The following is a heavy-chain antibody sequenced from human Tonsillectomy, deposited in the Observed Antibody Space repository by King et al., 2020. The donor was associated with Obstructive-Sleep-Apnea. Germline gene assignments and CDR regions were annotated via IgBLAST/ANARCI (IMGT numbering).Heavy chain of an antibody. V-gene: IGHV5-51*01. CDR3: ARHPAYSGSYYWDAFDI. Sequence: QLVQSGAEVKKPGESLKISCKGSGYSFTSYWIGWVRQMPGKGLEWTGVIYPGDSDTRYSPSFQGQVTISADKSISTAYLQWSSLKASDTAMYYCARHPAYSGSYYWDAFDIWGQGTMVTVSS. D-gene: IGHD1-26*01. J-gene: IGHJ3*02. CDR1: GYSFTSYW. CDR2: IYPGDSDT.